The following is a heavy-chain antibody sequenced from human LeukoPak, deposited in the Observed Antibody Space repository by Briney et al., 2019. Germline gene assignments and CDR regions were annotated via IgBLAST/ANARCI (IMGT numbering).Heavy chain of an antibody. D-gene: IGHD6-13*01. V-gene: IGHV1-46*01. CDR3: ARDLSTATGNYYFDY. CDR1: GYTLTSYY. CDR2: INPSGGTT. Sequence: ASVKVSCKASGYTLTSYYMHWVRQAPGQGLEWMGIINPSGGTTSYAQKFQGRVTMTRDMSTSTVYMELSSLRSEDTAVYYCARDLSTATGNYYFDYWGQGTLVTVSS. J-gene: IGHJ4*02.